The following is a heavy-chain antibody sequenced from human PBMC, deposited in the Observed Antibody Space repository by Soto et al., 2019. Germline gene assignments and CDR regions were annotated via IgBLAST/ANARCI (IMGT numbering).Heavy chain of an antibody. Sequence: GGSLRLSCAASGFTVSSNYMSWVRQAPGTGLEWVSVIYSGGSTYYADSVKGRFTISRDNSKNTLYLQMHSLRAEDTAVYYCARDGYDSSGYYPEYFQHWGQGTLVTVSS. CDR2: IYSGGST. J-gene: IGHJ1*01. V-gene: IGHV3-66*01. CDR1: GFTVSSNY. CDR3: ARDGYDSSGYYPEYFQH. D-gene: IGHD3-22*01.